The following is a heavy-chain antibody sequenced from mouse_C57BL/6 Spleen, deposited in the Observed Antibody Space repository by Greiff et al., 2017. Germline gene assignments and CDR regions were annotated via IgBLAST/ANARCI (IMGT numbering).Heavy chain of an antibody. D-gene: IGHD2-1*01. CDR3: ARDGNYPDY. Sequence: VQLQQPGAELVMPGASVKLSCKASGYTFTSYWMHWVKQRPGQGLEWIGEIDPSESYTNYNQKFKGKSTLTVDKSSSTAYMQLSSLTSEDSAVYYCARDGNYPDYWGQGTTLTVSS. CDR2: IDPSESYT. CDR1: GYTFTSYW. V-gene: IGHV1-69*01. J-gene: IGHJ2*01.